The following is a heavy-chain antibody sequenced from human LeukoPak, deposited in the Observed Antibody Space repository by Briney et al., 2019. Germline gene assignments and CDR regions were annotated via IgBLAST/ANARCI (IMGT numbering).Heavy chain of an antibody. V-gene: IGHV1-46*01. CDR2: INPSGGST. CDR3: ARKDIVATITPFDY. Sequence: ASVKVSCKASGYTFTSYYMHWVRQAPGQGLEWMGIINPSGGSTNYAQKFQGRVTITADESTSTAYMELSSLRSEDTAVYYCARKDIVATITPFDYWGQGTLVTVSS. D-gene: IGHD5-12*01. CDR1: GYTFTSYY. J-gene: IGHJ4*02.